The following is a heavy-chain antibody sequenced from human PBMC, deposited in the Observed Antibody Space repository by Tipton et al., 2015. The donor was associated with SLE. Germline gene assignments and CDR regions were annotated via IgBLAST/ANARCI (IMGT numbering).Heavy chain of an antibody. D-gene: IGHD2-15*01. V-gene: IGHV4-59*11. Sequence: TLSLTCTVSGGSITGHHWSWIRQPPGKGLEWIGYIYYSGSTNYNPSLKSRVTISVDTSKNQFSLRLSSVTAADTAVYYCAREGAAGGGNWFDPWGQGTLVTVAS. CDR1: GGSITGHH. CDR2: IYYSGST. J-gene: IGHJ5*02. CDR3: AREGAAGGGNWFDP.